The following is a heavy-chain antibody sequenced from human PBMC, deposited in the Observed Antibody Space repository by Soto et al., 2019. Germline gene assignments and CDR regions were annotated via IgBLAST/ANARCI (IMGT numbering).Heavy chain of an antibody. CDR3: ARNKGPTYYDILTGPFDY. CDR2: IKQDGSEK. CDR1: GFTFNNYW. Sequence: GGSLRLSCAASGFTFNNYWMSWVRQVPGKGLEWVANIKQDGSEKYYVDSVKGRFTISRDNAKASLYVDLNSLRAEDTAVYYCARNKGPTYYDILTGPFDYWGQGTLVTVSS. V-gene: IGHV3-7*03. J-gene: IGHJ4*02. D-gene: IGHD3-9*01.